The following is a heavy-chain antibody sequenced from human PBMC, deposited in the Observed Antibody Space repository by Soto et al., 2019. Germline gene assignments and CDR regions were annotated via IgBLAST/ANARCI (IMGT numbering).Heavy chain of an antibody. D-gene: IGHD3-3*01. CDR1: GGFISTYF. V-gene: IGHV4-59*01. Sequence: SETLSLTCTVSGGFISTYFWSWIRQVPGKGPEWIGYIFYNGTTNYNPSLKSRVTMSVDTSKNQFSLKLNSVTAADTAVYYCARSPTPIRFLVLWLDPWGQGTQLTV. J-gene: IGHJ5*02. CDR3: ARSPTPIRFLVLWLDP. CDR2: IFYNGTT.